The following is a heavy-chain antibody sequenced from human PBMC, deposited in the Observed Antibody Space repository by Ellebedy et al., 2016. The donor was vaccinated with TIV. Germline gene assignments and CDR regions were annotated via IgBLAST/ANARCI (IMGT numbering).Heavy chain of an antibody. CDR1: GYTFTSYA. D-gene: IGHD2-21*02. V-gene: IGHV1-3*01. J-gene: IGHJ4*02. CDR2: INAGNGNT. Sequence: ASVKVSCXASGYTFTSYAMHWVRQAPGQRLEWMGWINAGNGNTKYSQKFQGRVTITRDTSASTAYMELSSLRSEDTAVYYCARVTLGGGDNSWKYWGQGTLVTVSS. CDR3: ARVTLGGGDNSWKY.